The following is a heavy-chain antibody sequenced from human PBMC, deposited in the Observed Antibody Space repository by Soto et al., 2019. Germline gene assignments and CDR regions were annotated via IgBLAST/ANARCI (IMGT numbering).Heavy chain of an antibody. CDR3: ARVRGGDWNDFYYDYGMDV. V-gene: IGHV1-69*12. CDR2: IIPIFGTA. CDR1: GGTFSSYA. D-gene: IGHD1-1*01. Sequence: QVQLVQSGAEVKKPGSSVKVSCKASGGTFSSYAISWVRQAPGQGLEWMGGIIPIFGTANYAQKFQGRVKITADEXXSXAXXELSSLRSEDTAVYYCARVRGGDWNDFYYDYGMDVWGQGTTVTVSS. J-gene: IGHJ6*02.